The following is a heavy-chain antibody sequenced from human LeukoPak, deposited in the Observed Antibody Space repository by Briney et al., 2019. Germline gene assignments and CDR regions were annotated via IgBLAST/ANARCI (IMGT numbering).Heavy chain of an antibody. Sequence: GGSLRLSCAASGFTFRNYAMSWVRQAPGKGLEWVSAITGSGGSTYYADSVKGRYTISRDNFKNTLYLQMNSLRAEDTAIYYCAKGSAAARPYYFDYWGQGNLVTVSS. CDR3: AKGSAAARPYYFDY. V-gene: IGHV3-23*01. CDR2: ITGSGGST. J-gene: IGHJ4*02. CDR1: GFTFRNYA. D-gene: IGHD6-6*01.